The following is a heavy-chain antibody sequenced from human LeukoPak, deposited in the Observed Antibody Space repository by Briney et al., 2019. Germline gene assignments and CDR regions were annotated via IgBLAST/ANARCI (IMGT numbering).Heavy chain of an antibody. CDR1: GASLTNYY. CDR2: IYYSGST. V-gene: IGHV4-59*01. CDR3: ALDRGYLDGFNR. Sequence: PPETLSLTCTVSGASLTNYYWSWLRQPPGKGLEWIGYIYYSGSTNYNPSLTSRVPLSIDKSKNQCSLTLNSVAPGDTAVPYCALDRGYLDGFNRWGQATMVTVS. D-gene: IGHD3-10*01. J-gene: IGHJ3*02.